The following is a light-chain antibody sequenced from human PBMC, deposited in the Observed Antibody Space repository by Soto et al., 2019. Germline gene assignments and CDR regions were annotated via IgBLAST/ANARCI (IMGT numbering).Light chain of an antibody. V-gene: IGLV1-44*01. J-gene: IGLJ3*02. CDR1: STNIGRNS. CDR2: NDD. CDR3: STWDDSLNGWV. Sequence: QSVLTQPPSASGTPGQRVSISCSGSSTNIGRNSISWYQNLPGTAPKLLMFNDDKRPSGVPDRFSGSRSGTSASLAISGLQSDDEAVYFCSTWDDSLNGWVFGGGTKLTVL.